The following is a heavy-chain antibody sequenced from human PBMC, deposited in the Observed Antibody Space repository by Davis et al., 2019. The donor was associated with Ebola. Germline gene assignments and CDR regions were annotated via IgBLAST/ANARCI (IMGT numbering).Heavy chain of an antibody. J-gene: IGHJ3*02. Sequence: GESLKISCAASGFTFSDYYMSWIRQAPGKGLEWVSVIYSGASTYYADSVKGRFTISRHNSKNTLYLQMNSLRAEDTAVYYCARAGAVTVAFDIWGQGTMVTVSS. CDR1: GFTFSDYY. CDR2: IYSGAST. CDR3: ARAGAVTVAFDI. D-gene: IGHD4-17*01. V-gene: IGHV3-53*04.